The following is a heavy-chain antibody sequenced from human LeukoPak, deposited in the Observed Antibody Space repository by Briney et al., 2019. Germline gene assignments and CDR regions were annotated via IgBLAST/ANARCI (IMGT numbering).Heavy chain of an antibody. CDR2: INHSGST. CDR3: ARGWIQLWSLDY. CDR1: GGSFSGYY. Sequence: PSETLSLTCAVYGGSFSGYYWSWIRQPPGKGLEWIGEINHSGSTNYNPSLKSRVTISVDTSKNQFSLKLSSVTAADTAVYYCARGWIQLWSLDYWGQGTLVTVSS. D-gene: IGHD5-18*01. J-gene: IGHJ4*02. V-gene: IGHV4-34*01.